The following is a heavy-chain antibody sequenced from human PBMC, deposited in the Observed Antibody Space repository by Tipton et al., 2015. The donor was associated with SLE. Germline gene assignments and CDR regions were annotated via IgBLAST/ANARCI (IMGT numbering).Heavy chain of an antibody. V-gene: IGHV4-59*01. J-gene: IGHJ5*02. Sequence: TLSLTCTVSGGSLSSYYLSWIPHPPGKVLEWIGYIDNSGNTNYNPSLKSRVTILVDTSKNQFSLRLSSVTAADTAVYYCARDPSGYYSTSPYLWCQGTLVTVSS. CDR1: GGSLSSYY. D-gene: IGHD2-21*01. CDR3: ARDPSGYYSTSPYL. CDR2: IDNSGNT.